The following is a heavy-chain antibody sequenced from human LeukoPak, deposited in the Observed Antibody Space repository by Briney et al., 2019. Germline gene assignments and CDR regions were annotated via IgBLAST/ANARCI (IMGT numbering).Heavy chain of an antibody. J-gene: IGHJ4*02. CDR1: GFTFSSYW. Sequence: GGSLRLSCAASGFTFSSYWMSWVRQAPGKGLEWVANIKQDGSEKYYVDSVKGRFAISRDNAKNSLYLQMNSLRAEDTAVYYCARDPQGIAAAGNDYWGQGTLVTVSS. CDR3: ARDPQGIAAAGNDY. D-gene: IGHD6-13*01. CDR2: IKQDGSEK. V-gene: IGHV3-7*01.